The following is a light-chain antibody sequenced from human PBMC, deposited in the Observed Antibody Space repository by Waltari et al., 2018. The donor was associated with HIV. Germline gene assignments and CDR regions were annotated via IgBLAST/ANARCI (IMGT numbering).Light chain of an antibody. Sequence: ELVMTQSPATLSVSPGESATLSCRASHGINGHLAWYQKKPGRSPRLLIYETSTRATGIPARFSGSGSGADFTLTISSLQSEDFAVYYCQQSSNWPLTLGPGTKVEVK. J-gene: IGKJ3*01. CDR1: HGINGH. CDR3: QQSSNWPLT. CDR2: ETS. V-gene: IGKV3-15*01.